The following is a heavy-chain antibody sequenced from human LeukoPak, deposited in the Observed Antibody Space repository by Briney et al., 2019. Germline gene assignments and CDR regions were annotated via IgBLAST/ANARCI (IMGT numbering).Heavy chain of an antibody. D-gene: IGHD3-10*01. Sequence: SETLSLTCAVSGYSISSGYYWGWIRQPPGKGLEGIGSIYHSGSTYYNPSLKSRVTISVDTSKNQFSLKLSSVTAADTAVYYCARQNGAMVRGVTDYWGQGTLVTVSS. CDR2: IYHSGST. J-gene: IGHJ4*02. CDR1: GYSISSGYY. V-gene: IGHV4-38-2*01. CDR3: ARQNGAMVRGVTDY.